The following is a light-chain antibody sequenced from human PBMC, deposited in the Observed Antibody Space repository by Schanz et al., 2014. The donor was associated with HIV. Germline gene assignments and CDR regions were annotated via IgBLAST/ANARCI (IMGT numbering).Light chain of an antibody. CDR3: AAWDDSLNGPM. V-gene: IGLV1-44*01. J-gene: IGLJ3*02. CDR2: SNN. Sequence: QLVLTQPPSASGTPGQRVTISCSGSSSNIRINTVNWYQQLPRMAPKLLIYSNNQRPSGVPDRFSGSKSGTSASLAISGLQSEDEADYHCAAWDDSLNGPMFGGGTKLTVL. CDR1: SSNIRINT.